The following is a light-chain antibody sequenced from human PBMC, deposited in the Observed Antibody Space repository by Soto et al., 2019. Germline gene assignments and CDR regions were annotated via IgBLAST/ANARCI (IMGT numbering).Light chain of an antibody. CDR3: MQALQTPWT. V-gene: IGKV2-28*01. Sequence: DIVMTQSPLSLPVTPGEPASISCRSSQSLLHSNGYNYLDWYLQKPGQSPQLLIYLGSNRASGVPDRFSGSGSGTDFTLKIRRVEADDVGVYYCMQALQTPWTFGQGTKVEIK. CDR1: QSLLHSNGYNY. CDR2: LGS. J-gene: IGKJ1*01.